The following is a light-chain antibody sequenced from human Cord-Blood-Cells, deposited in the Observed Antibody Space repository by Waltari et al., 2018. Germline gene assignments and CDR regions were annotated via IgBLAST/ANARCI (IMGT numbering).Light chain of an antibody. CDR2: DVS. J-gene: IGLJ3*02. Sequence: QSALTQPASASGSPGHSITNPCTGTSSDVGGYNYVSWYQQHPGKAPKLMIYDVSNRPSGVSTRFSGSKCGNTASLTISGLQAEDEADYYCSSYTSSSTWVFGGGTKLTVL. CDR1: SSDVGGYNY. CDR3: SSYTSSSTWV. V-gene: IGLV2-14*03.